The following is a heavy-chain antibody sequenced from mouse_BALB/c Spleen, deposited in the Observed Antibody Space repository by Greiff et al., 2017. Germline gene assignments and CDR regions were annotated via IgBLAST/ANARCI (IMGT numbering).Heavy chain of an antibody. CDR2: INPSSGYT. V-gene: IGHV1-4*01. J-gene: IGHJ4*01. CDR1: GYTFTSYT. Sequence: QVQLQQSGAELARPGASVKMSCKASGYTFTSYTMHWVNQRPGQGLEWIGYINPSSGYTNYNQKFKDKATLTADKSSSTAYMQLSSLTSEDSAVYYCARWGGSREGGGAMDYWGQGTSVTVSS. D-gene: IGHD1-1*01. CDR3: ARWGGSREGGGAMDY.